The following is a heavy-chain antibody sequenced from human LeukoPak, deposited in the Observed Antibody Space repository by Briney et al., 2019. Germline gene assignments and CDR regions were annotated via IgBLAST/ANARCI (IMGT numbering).Heavy chain of an antibody. D-gene: IGHD3-3*01. Sequence: PSETLSLTCAVYGGSFSGYYWSWIRQPPGKGLEWIGEINHSGSTNYNPSLKSRVTISVDTSKNQFSLKLSSVTAADTAVYYCARASITIFGVVISKGFDYWGQGTLVTVSS. CDR3: ARASITIFGVVISKGFDY. V-gene: IGHV4-34*01. CDR2: INHSGST. J-gene: IGHJ4*02. CDR1: GGSFSGYY.